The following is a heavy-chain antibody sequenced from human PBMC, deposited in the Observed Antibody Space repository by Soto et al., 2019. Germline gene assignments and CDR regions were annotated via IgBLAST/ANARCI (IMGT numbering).Heavy chain of an antibody. D-gene: IGHD2-15*01. CDR3: LGYCSGGSCFWDAFDI. V-gene: IGHV3-66*01. Sequence: VQLVESGGGLVQPGGSLRLSCAASGFTVSSNYMSWVRQAPGKGLEWVSVIYSGGSTYYADSVKGRFTISRDNSKNTLYLQMNSLRAEDTAVYYCLGYCSGGSCFWDAFDIWGQGTMVTVSS. CDR2: IYSGGST. CDR1: GFTVSSNY. J-gene: IGHJ3*02.